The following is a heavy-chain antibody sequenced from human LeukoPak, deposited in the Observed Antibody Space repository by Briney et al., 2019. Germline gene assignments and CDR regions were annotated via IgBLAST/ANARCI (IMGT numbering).Heavy chain of an antibody. CDR2: FYVGGNT. Sequence: GGSLRLSCTVSGFTVSDNYMCWVRQAPGKGLEWVSAFYVGGNTFYADSVKGRFTIPRDNSKNTLYLQLNSLRAEDTAVYFCARGFGGSYRYLDYWGQGTLVTVSS. CDR1: GFTVSDNY. J-gene: IGHJ4*02. D-gene: IGHD3-16*02. CDR3: ARGFGGSYRYLDY. V-gene: IGHV3-53*01.